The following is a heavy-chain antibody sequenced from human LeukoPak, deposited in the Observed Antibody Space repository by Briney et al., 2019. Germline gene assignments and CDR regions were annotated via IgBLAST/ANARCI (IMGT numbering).Heavy chain of an antibody. D-gene: IGHD6-13*01. CDR3: ARDPSSWYKTRWNNWFDP. Sequence: GGSLSLSCAASGFTFDDYAMHWVRQAPGKGLEWVSGITWNRDNIGYGDSVKGRFTISRDNVKNVLYLQMNSLRAEDTAVYYCARDPSSWYKTRWNNWFDPWGQGTLVTVSS. CDR2: ITWNRDNI. CDR1: GFTFDDYA. V-gene: IGHV3-9*01. J-gene: IGHJ5*02.